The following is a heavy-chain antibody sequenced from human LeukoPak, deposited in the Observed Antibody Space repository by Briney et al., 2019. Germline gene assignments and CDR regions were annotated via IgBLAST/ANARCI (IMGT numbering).Heavy chain of an antibody. Sequence: PGGSLRLSCAASGFTFSSYSMNWVRQAPGKGLEWVSSISSSSSYIYYADSVKGRLTISRDNAKNSLYLQMNSLRAEGTAVYYCAINSGYDGGDAFDIWGQGTMVTVSS. CDR1: GFTFSSYS. D-gene: IGHD5-12*01. CDR3: AINSGYDGGDAFDI. J-gene: IGHJ3*02. V-gene: IGHV3-21*01. CDR2: ISSSSSYI.